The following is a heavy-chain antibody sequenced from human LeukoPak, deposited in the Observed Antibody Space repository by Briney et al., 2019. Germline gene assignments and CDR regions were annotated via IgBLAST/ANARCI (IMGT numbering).Heavy chain of an antibody. D-gene: IGHD2/OR15-2a*01. CDR3: VSRGGASVFYYFDF. V-gene: IGHV3-23*01. CDR2: ISGNGRTT. CDR1: GFTFSSYA. J-gene: IGHJ4*02. Sequence: GGSLRVSCVASGFTFSSYAMSWVRQAPGKGLEWVSAISGNGRTTYYSDSVRGRFTISRDNSRNTLYLQMNSLRADDTAVYYCVSRGGASVFYYFDFWGQGTLVTVSS.